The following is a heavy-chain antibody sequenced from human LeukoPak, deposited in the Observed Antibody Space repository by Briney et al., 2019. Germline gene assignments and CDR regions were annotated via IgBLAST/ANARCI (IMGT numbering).Heavy chain of an antibody. CDR3: ARRHSGSYYPFDY. J-gene: IGHJ4*02. Sequence: SETLSLTCAVYGGSLSGSYWSWIRQPPGKGLEWIGEINHSGSANYNPSLKSRVTLSIDKSKNQFSLKLSSVTAADTAVYYCARRHSGSYYPFDYWGQGTLVTVSS. CDR2: INHSGSA. D-gene: IGHD1-26*01. V-gene: IGHV4-34*01. CDR1: GGSLSGSY.